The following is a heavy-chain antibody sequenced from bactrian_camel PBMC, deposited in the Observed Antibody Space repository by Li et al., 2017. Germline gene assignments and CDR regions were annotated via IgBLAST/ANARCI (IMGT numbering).Heavy chain of an antibody. CDR3: VADSWRCEWFDDYKN. Sequence: VQLVESGGGSVQPGGSLTLSCAASGYTSGTYCMAWFRQAPGQERERVAYIDSDGTTSYANSVKGRFFISQDNVDNTVYLQMNSLKPEDTSAYYCVADSWRCEWFDDYKNWGQGTQVTVS. D-gene: IGHD2*01. J-gene: IGHJ4*01. V-gene: IGHV3S53*01. CDR2: IDSDGTT. CDR1: GYTSGTYC.